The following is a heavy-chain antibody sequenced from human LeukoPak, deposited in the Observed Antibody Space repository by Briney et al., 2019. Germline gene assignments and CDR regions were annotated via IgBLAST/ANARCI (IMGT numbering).Heavy chain of an antibody. CDR3: ARDSDYDSSGYPVDY. Sequence: APVKVSCKASGYTFTGYYMHWVRQAPGQGLEWMGWINPNSGGTNYAQKFQGRVTMTRDTSISTAYMELSRLRSDDTAVYYCARDSDYDSSGYPVDYWGQETLVTVSS. CDR1: GYTFTGYY. CDR2: INPNSGGT. D-gene: IGHD3-22*01. J-gene: IGHJ4*02. V-gene: IGHV1-2*02.